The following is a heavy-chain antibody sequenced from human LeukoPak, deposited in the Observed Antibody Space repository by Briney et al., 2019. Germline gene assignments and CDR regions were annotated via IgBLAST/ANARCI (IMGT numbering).Heavy chain of an antibody. J-gene: IGHJ5*02. Sequence: ASVKVSCRASGYTFTSYAISWVRQATGQGLEWMGWMTPNSGNTSYAQKFQGRVTMTTDTSTSTAYMELRSLRSDDTAVYYCARAYSSSFLPFDPWGQGTLVTVSS. CDR1: GYTFTSYA. CDR3: ARAYSSSFLPFDP. V-gene: IGHV1-18*01. D-gene: IGHD6-6*01. CDR2: MTPNSGNT.